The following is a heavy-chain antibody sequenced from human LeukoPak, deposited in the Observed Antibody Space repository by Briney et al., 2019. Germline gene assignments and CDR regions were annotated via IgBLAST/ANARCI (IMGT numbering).Heavy chain of an antibody. Sequence: GGSLRLSCAASGFTFSSYEMSWVRQAPGKGLEWVSYISSSGSTIYYADSVKGRFTISRDNAKNSLYLQMNSLRAEDTAVDYCARSPYSSGYSDYWGQGTLVTVSS. CDR1: GFTFSSYE. CDR3: ARSPYSSGYSDY. CDR2: ISSSGSTI. V-gene: IGHV3-48*03. J-gene: IGHJ4*02. D-gene: IGHD3-22*01.